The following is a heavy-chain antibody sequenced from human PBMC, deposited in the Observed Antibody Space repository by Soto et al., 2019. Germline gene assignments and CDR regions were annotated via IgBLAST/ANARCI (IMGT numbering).Heavy chain of an antibody. CDR3: ARDVGNAVSLFEY. CDR2: VSGGGENT. Sequence: GSLRLSCTGSGFTFSNFGMTWVRQAPGKGLEWVSTVSGGGENTHYADLVEGRFTISRDNSKNAVFLQMSGLRAEDTAIYYCARDVGNAVSLFEYWGQGTLVTVSS. V-gene: IGHV3-23*01. D-gene: IGHD2-8*01. CDR1: GFTFSNFG. J-gene: IGHJ4*02.